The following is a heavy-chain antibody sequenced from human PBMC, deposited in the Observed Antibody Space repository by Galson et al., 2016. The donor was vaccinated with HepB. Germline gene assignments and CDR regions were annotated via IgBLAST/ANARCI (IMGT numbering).Heavy chain of an antibody. J-gene: IGHJ4*02. D-gene: IGHD3-10*01. Sequence: SLRLSCAASGFTFSSFAMSWVRRVPGKGLEWVSAISGRGDRIRYAESVKGRFIISRDNSKNTLDVEMKNLRVEETAVYYCAKEGWFGELLYGHFDFWGQGTLVTVSS. V-gene: IGHV3-23*01. CDR2: ISGRGDRI. CDR3: AKEGWFGELLYGHFDF. CDR1: GFTFSSFA.